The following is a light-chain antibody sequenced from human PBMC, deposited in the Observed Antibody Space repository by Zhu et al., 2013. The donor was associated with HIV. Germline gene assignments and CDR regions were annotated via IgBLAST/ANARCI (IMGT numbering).Light chain of an antibody. CDR1: QDINTY. CDR3: QQLTFSFH. V-gene: IGKV1-8*01. CDR2: GAS. J-gene: IGKJ3*01. Sequence: AIRMTQSPSSLSASTGDRVTITCRATQDINTYLAWYQQKPGKAPNLLIHGASTLQSGVPSRFSGSGSGTDFTLTISTLQPEDFATYYCQQLTFSFHFGPGTKVDV.